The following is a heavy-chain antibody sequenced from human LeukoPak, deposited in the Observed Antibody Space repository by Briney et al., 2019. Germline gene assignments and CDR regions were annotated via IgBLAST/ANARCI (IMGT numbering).Heavy chain of an antibody. J-gene: IGHJ4*02. CDR3: ARVLHKLSSVGTTGPTFDY. CDR1: GGSISSSSYY. Sequence: SETLSLTCTVSGGSISSSSYYWGWIRQPPGKGLEWIRSIYYSGSTYYNPSLKSRVTISVDTSKNQFSLKLSSVTAADTAVYYCARVLHKLSSVGTTGPTFDYWGQGTLVTVSS. D-gene: IGHD1-26*01. CDR2: IYYSGST. V-gene: IGHV4-39*01.